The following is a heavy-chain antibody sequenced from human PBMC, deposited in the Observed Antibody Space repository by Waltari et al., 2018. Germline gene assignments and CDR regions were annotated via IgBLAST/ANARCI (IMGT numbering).Heavy chain of an antibody. CDR1: GFTFSRFG. Sequence: QVQLVESGGGVVQPGRSLRLSCAASGFTFSRFGMHWVRQAPGKGLGWVAVILHDGSNEYYVDSVKGRFTISRDNSKNTLYLQMNSLRAEDSAVYYCASQSTTLFDYWGQGTLVTVSS. CDR2: ILHDGSNE. J-gene: IGHJ4*02. CDR3: ASQSTTLFDY. D-gene: IGHD2-15*01. V-gene: IGHV3-33*01.